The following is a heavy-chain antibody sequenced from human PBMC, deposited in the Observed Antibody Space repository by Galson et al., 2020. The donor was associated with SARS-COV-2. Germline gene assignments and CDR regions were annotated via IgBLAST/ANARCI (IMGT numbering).Heavy chain of an antibody. CDR3: ARRYGGISGYANS. V-gene: IGHV4-59*02. CDR1: GDSVSNYY. CDR2: IYYSGST. D-gene: IGHD2-15*01. Sequence: SETLSFTCTVSGDSVSNYYWSWIRQPPGKGLEWLGYIYYSGSTNYNPSLKSRATISVDTSKNHFSLKLNSVTAADTAVYYCARRYGGISGYANSGGQGTMVTVSS. J-gene: IGHJ5*01.